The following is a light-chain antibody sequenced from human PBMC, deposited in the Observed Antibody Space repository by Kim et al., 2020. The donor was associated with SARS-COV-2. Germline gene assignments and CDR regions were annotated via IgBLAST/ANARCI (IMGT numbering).Light chain of an antibody. CDR3: EQYHSYPLT. Sequence: DIQMTQSPSTLSASVGDRVTITCRASQSISSWLAWYQQKPGKAPKLLTYRASSLESGVPSRFSGSGSGTEFTLTLSTLQPDDFATYSSEQYHSYPLTFGQGTRLEIK. CDR2: RAS. J-gene: IGKJ5*01. V-gene: IGKV1-5*03. CDR1: QSISSW.